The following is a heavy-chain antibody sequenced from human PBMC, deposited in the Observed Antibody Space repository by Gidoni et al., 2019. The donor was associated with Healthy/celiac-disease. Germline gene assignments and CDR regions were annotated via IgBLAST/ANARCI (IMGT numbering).Heavy chain of an antibody. CDR2: IYYSGST. V-gene: IGHV4-61*01. CDR1: GGSVSSGSYY. D-gene: IGHD1-26*01. CDR3: ATTFCIVGATYCYYYGMDV. Sequence: QVQLQESGPGLVKPSETLSLTCTVSGGSVSSGSYYWSWIRQPPGKVLEWIGYIYYSGSTNYNPSLKSRVTISVDTSKNQFSLKLSSVTAADTAVYYCATTFCIVGATYCYYYGMDVWGQGTTVTVSS. J-gene: IGHJ6*02.